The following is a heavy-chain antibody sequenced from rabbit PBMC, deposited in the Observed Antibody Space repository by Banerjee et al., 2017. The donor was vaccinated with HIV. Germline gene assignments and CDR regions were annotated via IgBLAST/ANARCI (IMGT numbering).Heavy chain of an antibody. V-gene: IGHV1S40*01. CDR2: IYAGSSGST. J-gene: IGHJ4*01. D-gene: IGHD2-1*01. CDR3: ARGGDDYGDYGDYFNL. Sequence: QSLEESGGDLVKPGASLTLTCTASGFSFSSGYYMSWVRQAPGKGLEWIACIYAGSSGSTGDASWAKGRFTIAKTSSTTVTLQMTRLTAADTATYFCARGGDDYGDYGDYFNLWGPGTLVTVS. CDR1: GFSFSSGYY.